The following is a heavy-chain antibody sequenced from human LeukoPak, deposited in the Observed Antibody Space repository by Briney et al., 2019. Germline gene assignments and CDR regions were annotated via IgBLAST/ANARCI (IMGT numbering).Heavy chain of an antibody. Sequence: PGGSLRLSCAASGFTFSSYWMNWVRQAPGKGLVWVSAISGSGGSTYYADSVKGRFAISRDNSKNTLYLQMNSLRAEDTAVYYCAKDPRGVVIVYFDYWGQGTLVTVSS. CDR1: GFTFSSYW. D-gene: IGHD3-3*01. CDR2: ISGSGGST. V-gene: IGHV3-23*01. J-gene: IGHJ4*02. CDR3: AKDPRGVVIVYFDY.